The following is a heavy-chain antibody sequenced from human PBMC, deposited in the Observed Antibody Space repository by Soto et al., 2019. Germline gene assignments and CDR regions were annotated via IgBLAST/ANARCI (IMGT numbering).Heavy chain of an antibody. CDR1: GFSVTVNY. V-gene: IGHV3-53*01. CDR2: IFSGGGT. D-gene: IGHD5-12*01. CDR3: HGYGY. J-gene: IGHJ4*02. Sequence: VQVVESGGGLIEPGGSQRLSCEVSGFSVTVNYMSWVRQAPGKGLEWVSVIFSGGGTDYVDSVKGRFTISRDISKSTLYLQMNSLRAEDTAVYYCHGYGYWGQGTLVTVSS.